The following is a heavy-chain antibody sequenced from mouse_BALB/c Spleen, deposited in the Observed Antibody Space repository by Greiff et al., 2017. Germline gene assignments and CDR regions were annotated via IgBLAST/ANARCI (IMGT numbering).Heavy chain of an antibody. Sequence: QVTLKECGPGILQPSQTLSLTCSFSGFSLSTSGMGVGWIRQPSGKGLEWLAHIWWDDDKRYNPALKSRLTISKDTSSNQVFLKIASVDTADTATYYCARIGLRLFYAMDYWGQGTSVTVSS. V-gene: IGHV8-8*01. CDR1: GFSLSTSGMG. CDR3: ARIGLRLFYAMDY. CDR2: IWWDDDK. J-gene: IGHJ4*01. D-gene: IGHD1-2*01.